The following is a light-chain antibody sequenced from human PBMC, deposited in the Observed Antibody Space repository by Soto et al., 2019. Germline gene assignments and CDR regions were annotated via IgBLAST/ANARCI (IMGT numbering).Light chain of an antibody. CDR2: AAS. Sequence: DIQLTQSPSFLSASLGDRVTITCRASQGISSYLAWYQQKPGNVPKLLIYAASTLQSGVPSRFSGSGFGTQFTLTISSLQPEDFATSYCQQVNSYPITFGQGTRLEI. CDR3: QQVNSYPIT. J-gene: IGKJ5*01. V-gene: IGKV1-9*01. CDR1: QGISSY.